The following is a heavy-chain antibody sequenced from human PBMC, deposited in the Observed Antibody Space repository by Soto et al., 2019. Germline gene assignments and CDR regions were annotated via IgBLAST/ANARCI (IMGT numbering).Heavy chain of an antibody. CDR3: GRDLTGNVADS. CDR1: GFTFSNSW. CDR2: INTDGSRT. J-gene: IGHJ4*02. D-gene: IGHD2-8*02. V-gene: IGHV3-74*01. Sequence: EVQLVESGGGLVQPGGSLRLSCAASGFTFSNSWMHWVRQAPGTGLVWVSHINTDGSRTNYADSVKGRFPISRDNAKNMLYGEMNSLRADDTAVYFCGRDLTGNVADSCGQGTPVIVSS.